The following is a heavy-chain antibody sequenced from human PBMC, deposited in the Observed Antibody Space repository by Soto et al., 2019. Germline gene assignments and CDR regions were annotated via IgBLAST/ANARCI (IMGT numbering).Heavy chain of an antibody. J-gene: IGHJ6*02. CDR3: ARGGDSYGQGVGHYYYAMDV. D-gene: IGHD5-18*01. Sequence: QVQLQQWGAGLLKPSETLSLTCAVNGGSFSAYYWNWIRQPPGKGLEWIGEINHSGSTNYNPSLKGRVSISVDTSENHFSLKLRSVTAADTAVYYCARGGDSYGQGVGHYYYAMDVWGQGTTVTVSS. V-gene: IGHV4-34*01. CDR1: GGSFSAYY. CDR2: INHSGST.